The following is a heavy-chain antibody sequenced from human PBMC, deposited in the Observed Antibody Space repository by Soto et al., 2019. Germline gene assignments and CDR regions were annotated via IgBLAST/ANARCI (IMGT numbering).Heavy chain of an antibody. V-gene: IGHV5-51*01. Sequence: GESLKISCKGSGYSFTSYWIGWVSQMPGKGLEWMGIIYPGDSDTRYSPSFQGQVSISADKSISTAYLQWSSLKASDTVLFYCARPWYYGSGGHDAFDIWGQGTMVTVSS. CDR1: GYSFTSYW. J-gene: IGHJ3*02. CDR3: ARPWYYGSGGHDAFDI. D-gene: IGHD3-10*01. CDR2: IYPGDSDT.